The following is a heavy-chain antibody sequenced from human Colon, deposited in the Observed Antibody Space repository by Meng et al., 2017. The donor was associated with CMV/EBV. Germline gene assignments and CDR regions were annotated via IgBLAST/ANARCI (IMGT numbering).Heavy chain of an antibody. CDR1: GDSISSQFYY. D-gene: IGHD4-17*01. Sequence: GSLRLSCTVSGDSISSQFYYWDWMRQTPGQGLEWIGSVYYSGSTFYNPSLTSRVTISIDTSKNQFSLKLTSVTAADTAMYFCARRTTDGHDTVRAFDIWGQGTMVTVSS. CDR2: VYYSGST. J-gene: IGHJ3*02. CDR3: ARRTTDGHDTVRAFDI. V-gene: IGHV4-39*07.